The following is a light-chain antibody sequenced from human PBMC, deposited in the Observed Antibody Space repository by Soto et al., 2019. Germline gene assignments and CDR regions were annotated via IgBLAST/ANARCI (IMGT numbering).Light chain of an antibody. CDR2: GAS. CDR1: QSVSSSY. CDR3: QQYDSSPRT. J-gene: IGKJ1*01. Sequence: EIVLTQSPATLSLSPGERATLSCRASQSVSSSYLAWYQQKPGQAPRLLIYGASSRATGIPDRFSGSGSGTDGTLTIGRLEPEDLEVYDCQQYDSSPRTFGQGTKVDIK. V-gene: IGKV3-20*01.